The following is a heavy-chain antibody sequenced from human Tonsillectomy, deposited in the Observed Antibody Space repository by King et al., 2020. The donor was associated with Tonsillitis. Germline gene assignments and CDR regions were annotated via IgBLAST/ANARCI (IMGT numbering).Heavy chain of an antibody. CDR2: INPYSGDT. CDR1: GYTFTDYY. Sequence: QVQLVESGAEVKKPGASVKVSCKASGYTFTDYYIHWVRQVPGQGLEWMGWINPYSGDTNYAQKFQGGVTMTRDTSISTAYMELSRLTSDATAVYYCARGRYCSGGSCYSHFDYWGQGTPVTVSS. J-gene: IGHJ4*02. V-gene: IGHV1-2*02. D-gene: IGHD2-15*01. CDR3: ARGRYCSGGSCYSHFDY.